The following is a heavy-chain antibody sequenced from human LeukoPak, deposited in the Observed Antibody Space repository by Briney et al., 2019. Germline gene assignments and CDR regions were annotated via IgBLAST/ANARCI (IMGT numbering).Heavy chain of an antibody. CDR3: ARDGFVRYYDILTGYPSDAFDI. J-gene: IGHJ3*02. V-gene: IGHV3-23*01. CDR2: ITGDGGDT. D-gene: IGHD3-9*01. CDR1: GFGFSSYA. Sequence: QSGGSLRLSCEASGFGFSSYAMSWVRQAPGKGLEWVSAITGDGGDTFHADSVKGRFTISRDNSKNTLYLQMNSLRAEDTAVYYCARDGFVRYYDILTGYPSDAFDIWGQGTMVTVSS.